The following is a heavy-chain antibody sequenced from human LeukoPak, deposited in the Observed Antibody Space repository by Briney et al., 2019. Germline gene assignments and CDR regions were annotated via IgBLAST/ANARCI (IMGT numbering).Heavy chain of an antibody. V-gene: IGHV4-59*01. CDR3: ARARYCGGDCYSFFDY. D-gene: IGHD2-21*01. CDR2: IYYSGST. Sequence: SETLSLTCTVSSGAISNYYWSWLRQPPGKGLEWIGYIYYSGSTNYNPSLKSRVTISVDTSKNQFSLKLSSVTAADTAVYYCARARYCGGDCYSFFDYWGQGTLVTVSS. J-gene: IGHJ4*02. CDR1: SGAISNYY.